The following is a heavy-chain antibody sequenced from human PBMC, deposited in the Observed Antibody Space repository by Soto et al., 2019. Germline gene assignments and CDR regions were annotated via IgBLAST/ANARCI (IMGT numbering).Heavy chain of an antibody. J-gene: IGHJ3*02. CDR3: AKAGRPFSYDAFDI. Sequence: EVQLVESGGGLVQPGRSLRLSCAASGFTFDDHAMHWVRQVPGKGLEWVSAISGSGGSTYYADSVKGRFTISRDNSKNTLYLQMNSLRAEDTAVYYCAKAGRPFSYDAFDIWGQGTMVTVSS. D-gene: IGHD3-10*01. V-gene: IGHV3-23*04. CDR1: GFTFDDHA. CDR2: ISGSGGST.